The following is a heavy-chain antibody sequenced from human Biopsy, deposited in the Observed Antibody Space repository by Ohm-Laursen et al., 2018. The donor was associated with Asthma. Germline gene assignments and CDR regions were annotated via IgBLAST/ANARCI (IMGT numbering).Heavy chain of an antibody. Sequence: SQTLSLTCTVSGGSMTPTSNYWDWIRQAPGKGLEWIGYISYGGKTSYNPSLKNRVTISRDTSKNQFSLRLTSVTAADTAVYFCARRITIFGVVQKDHGMDAWGQGTTVIVSS. CDR2: ISYGGKT. CDR3: ARRITIFGVVQKDHGMDA. J-gene: IGHJ6*02. CDR1: GGSMTPTSNY. D-gene: IGHD3-3*01. V-gene: IGHV4-39*01.